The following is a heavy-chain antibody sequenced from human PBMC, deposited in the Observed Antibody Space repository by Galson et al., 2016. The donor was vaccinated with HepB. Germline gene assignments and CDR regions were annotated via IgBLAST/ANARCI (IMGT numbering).Heavy chain of an antibody. D-gene: IGHD2-15*01. CDR1: GFTFSSYG. CDR2: IWYDGSNK. V-gene: IGHV3-33*01. CDR3: ATRYCSGGSCYSAAPGYWYFDL. J-gene: IGHJ2*01. Sequence: SLRLSCAASGFTFSSYGMHWVRQAPGKGLEWVALIWYDGSNKYYADSVKGRFTISRDNSKNTLYLQMNSLRDEDTAVYYCATRYCSGGSCYSAAPGYWYFDLWGRGTLVTVSS.